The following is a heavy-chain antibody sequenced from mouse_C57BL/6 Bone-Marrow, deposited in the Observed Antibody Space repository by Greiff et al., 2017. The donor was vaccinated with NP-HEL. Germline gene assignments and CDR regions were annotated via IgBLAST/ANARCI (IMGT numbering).Heavy chain of an antibody. CDR1: GFTFSDYY. CDR3: ARPPCYGSSYSFAY. Sequence: EVMLVESGGGLVQPGGSLKLSCAASGFTFSDYYMYWVRQTPEKRLEWVAYISNGGGSTYYPDTVKGRFTISRDNAKNTLYLQMSRLKSEDTAMYYCARPPCYGSSYSFAYWGQGTLVTVSA. V-gene: IGHV5-12*01. J-gene: IGHJ3*01. D-gene: IGHD1-1*01. CDR2: ISNGGGST.